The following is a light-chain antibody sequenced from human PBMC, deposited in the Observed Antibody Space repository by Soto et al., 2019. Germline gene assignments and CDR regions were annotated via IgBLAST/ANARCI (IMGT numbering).Light chain of an antibody. CDR3: QAWDSSTLV. V-gene: IGLV3-1*01. CDR2: QDI. CDR1: KLGNKY. J-gene: IGLJ2*01. Sequence: SYELTQPPSVSVSPGQTASITCSGDKLGNKYACWYQQKPGQSPVLVIYQDIKRPSGIPERFSGXNSGNTATLTISGTQAMDEAXYYCQAWDSSTLVFGGGTKVTVL.